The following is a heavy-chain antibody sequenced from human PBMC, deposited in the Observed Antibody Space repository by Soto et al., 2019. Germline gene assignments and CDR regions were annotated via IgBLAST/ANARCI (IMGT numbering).Heavy chain of an antibody. CDR3: AREVKYCSSTSCYRYFDL. J-gene: IGHJ2*01. V-gene: IGHV4-59*01. CDR1: GGSISSYY. CDR2: IYYSGST. D-gene: IGHD2-2*01. Sequence: QVQLQESGPGLVKPSETLSLTCTVSGGSISSYYWSWIRQPPGKGLEWIGYIYYSGSTNYNPSLKSRVTISVDTAKTQFSRKLSSVTAADTAVYYCAREVKYCSSTSCYRYFDLCGRGTLVTVSS.